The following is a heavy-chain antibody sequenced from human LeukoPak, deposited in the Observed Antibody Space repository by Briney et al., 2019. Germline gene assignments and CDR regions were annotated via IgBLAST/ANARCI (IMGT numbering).Heavy chain of an antibody. D-gene: IGHD6-6*01. V-gene: IGHV4-4*07. Sequence: SETLSLTCTVSSGSLGSYYWNWLRQPAGKGLEWIGHIYISGSTNYSPSLKSRVTMSVDASKNQFSLKLNSVTAADTAFYYCAREYSSSSGKALDYWGQGTLVTVSS. CDR3: AREYSSSSGKALDY. CDR1: SGSLGSYY. CDR2: IYISGST. J-gene: IGHJ4*02.